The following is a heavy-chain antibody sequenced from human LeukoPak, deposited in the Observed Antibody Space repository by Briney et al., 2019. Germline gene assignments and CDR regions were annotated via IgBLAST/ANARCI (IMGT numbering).Heavy chain of an antibody. CDR3: VRAAIKAFDY. J-gene: IGHJ4*02. CDR2: INHSGST. V-gene: IGHV4-34*01. CDR1: GGSFSGYY. Sequence: SETLSLTCAVYGGSFSGYYWSWIRQPPGKGLEWIGEINHSGSTNYNPSLKSRVTISVDTSKNQFSLHLNSVTPEDTAVYYCVRAAIKAFDYWGQGALVTVSS.